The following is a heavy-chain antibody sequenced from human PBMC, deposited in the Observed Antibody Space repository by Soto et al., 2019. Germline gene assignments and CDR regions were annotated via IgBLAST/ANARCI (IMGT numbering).Heavy chain of an antibody. D-gene: IGHD3-10*01. CDR3: AAGGITMVRGAPFGMDV. CDR1: GFTFTSSA. J-gene: IGHJ6*02. CDR2: IVVGSGNT. Sequence: RASVKVFCKASGFTFTSSAVQWVRQARGQRLEWIGWIVVGSGNTNYAQKFQERVTITRDMSTSTAYMELSSLRSEDTAVYYCAAGGITMVRGAPFGMDVWGQGTTVTVSS. V-gene: IGHV1-58*01.